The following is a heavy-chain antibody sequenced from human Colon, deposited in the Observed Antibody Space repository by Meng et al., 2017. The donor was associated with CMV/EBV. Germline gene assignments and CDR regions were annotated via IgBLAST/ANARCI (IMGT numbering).Heavy chain of an antibody. Sequence: SGLCLSAYHMSCSRQAPGKGLEWLCYMSSSVSSIFYTDSVKGRFTISRDNAKKSLYLQMNSLRADDTAVYYCAREFYYGSGSYPTDWGQGTLVTVSS. V-gene: IGHV3-11*01. CDR3: AREFYYGSGSYPTD. J-gene: IGHJ4*02. CDR2: MSSSVSSI. D-gene: IGHD3-10*01. CDR1: GLCLSAYH.